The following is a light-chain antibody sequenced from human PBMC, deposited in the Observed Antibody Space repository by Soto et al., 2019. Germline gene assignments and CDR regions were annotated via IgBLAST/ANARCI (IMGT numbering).Light chain of an antibody. CDR1: QSVSSY. V-gene: IGKV3-11*01. CDR2: DAS. J-gene: IGKJ4*01. CDR3: QQRSDWPLP. Sequence: EIVLTQSPTTLSLSPGERATLSCRASQSVSSYFAWYQQKPGQAPRLLIYDASTRAAGIPARFSGSGSGTDFTLTSSSLGPEDFAVYYCQQRSDWPLPFGGGTKVEIK.